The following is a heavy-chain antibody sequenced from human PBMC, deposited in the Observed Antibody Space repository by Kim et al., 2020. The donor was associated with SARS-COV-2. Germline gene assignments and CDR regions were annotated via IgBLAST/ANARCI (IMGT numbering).Heavy chain of an antibody. Sequence: KYSQKFQGRVTITRDTSASTAYMELSSLRSEDTAVYYCARGNGELNAFDIWGQGTMVTVSS. CDR3: ARGNGELNAFDI. V-gene: IGHV1-3*01. D-gene: IGHD3-10*01. J-gene: IGHJ3*02.